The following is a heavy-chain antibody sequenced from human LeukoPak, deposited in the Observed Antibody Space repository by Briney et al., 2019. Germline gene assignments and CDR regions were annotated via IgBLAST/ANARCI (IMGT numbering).Heavy chain of an antibody. V-gene: IGHV4-30-4*01. CDR3: ARRAQPFCSNGLCYGCFDP. CDR1: GGSISGSDRY. D-gene: IGHD2-8*01. CDR2: IDDTRAT. J-gene: IGHJ5*02. Sequence: SQTLSLTCTVYGGSISGSDRYWSWFRQSPGKGLEWIGYIDDTRATYYNPSLKSRVTITVNTSKNQFSLNMGSLTAADTAVYFCARRAQPFCSNGLCYGCFDPWGQGTLVTVSS.